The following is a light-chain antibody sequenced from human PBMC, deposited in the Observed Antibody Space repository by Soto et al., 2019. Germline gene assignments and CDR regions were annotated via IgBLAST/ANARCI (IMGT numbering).Light chain of an antibody. J-gene: IGLJ2*01. CDR1: SSNIENNY. CDR2: DNN. V-gene: IGLV1-51*01. CDR3: GTWDSSLSAGV. Sequence: QSVLTQPSLVSAAPGQKVTISCSGSSSNIENNYVSWYQQFPGTAPKLLIYDNNKRPSGIPDRFSGSKSGTSATLGIAGLQTGDEADYYCGTWDSSLSAGVFCGGTKLTVL.